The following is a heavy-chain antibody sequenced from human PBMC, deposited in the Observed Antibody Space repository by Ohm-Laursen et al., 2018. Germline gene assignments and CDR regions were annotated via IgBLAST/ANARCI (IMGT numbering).Heavy chain of an antibody. CDR1: GDSISGRY. V-gene: IGHV4-59*08. Sequence: SDTLSLTCPVSGDSISGRYWSWIRQPPGKGLEWIGNIDDNGNTNYNPSLQSRVTISINTSKNQFSLQLRFVTAADTAVYHCAGAPNLYYFDYWGQGTLVTVSS. CDR3: AGAPNLYYFDY. CDR2: IDDNGNT. J-gene: IGHJ4*02. D-gene: IGHD1-26*01.